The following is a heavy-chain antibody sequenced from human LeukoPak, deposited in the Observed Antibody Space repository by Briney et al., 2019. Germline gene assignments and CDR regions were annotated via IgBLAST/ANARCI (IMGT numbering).Heavy chain of an antibody. CDR1: GFTFSSYS. D-gene: IGHD2-15*01. V-gene: IGHV3-21*01. J-gene: IGHJ4*02. CDR2: ISSSSSYI. CDR3: ARDLCSGGSCRLDY. Sequence: PGGSLRLSCAASGFTFSSYSMNWVRQAPGKGLEWVSSISSSSSYIYYAGSVKGRFTISRDNAKNSLYLQMNSLRAEDTAVYYCARDLCSGGSCRLDYWGQGTLVTVSS.